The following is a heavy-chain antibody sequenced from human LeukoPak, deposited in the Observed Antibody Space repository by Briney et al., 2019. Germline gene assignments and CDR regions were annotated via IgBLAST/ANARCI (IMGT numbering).Heavy chain of an antibody. D-gene: IGHD3-22*01. CDR2: IIPILGIA. CDR3: ARDSYYYDSSGYLV. J-gene: IGHJ4*02. CDR1: GGTFSSYA. V-gene: IGHV1-69*04. Sequence: SVKVSCKASGGTFSSYAISWVRQAPGQGLEWMGRIIPILGIANYPQKFQGRVTITADKSTSTAYMELSSLRSEDTAVYYCARDSYYYDSSGYLVWGQGTLVTVSS.